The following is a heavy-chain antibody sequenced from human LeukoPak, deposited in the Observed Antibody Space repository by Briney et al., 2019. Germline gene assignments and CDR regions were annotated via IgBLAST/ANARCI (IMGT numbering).Heavy chain of an antibody. CDR1: GGSISSYY. CDR3: ARDTSDYDFWSGVFDP. Sequence: SETLSLTCTVSGGSISSYYWSWIRQPPGKGPEWIGYIYYSGSTNYNPSLKSRVTISVDTSKNQFSLKLSSVTAADTAVYYCARDTSDYDFWSGVFDPWGQGTLVTVSS. V-gene: IGHV4-59*01. D-gene: IGHD3-3*01. CDR2: IYYSGST. J-gene: IGHJ5*02.